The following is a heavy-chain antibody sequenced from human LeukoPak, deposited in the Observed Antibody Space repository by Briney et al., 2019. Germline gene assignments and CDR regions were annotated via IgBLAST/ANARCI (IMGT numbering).Heavy chain of an antibody. D-gene: IGHD3-22*01. CDR2: IFYSGST. CDR1: GGSISTSSYY. J-gene: IGHJ6*03. V-gene: IGHV4-39*07. Sequence: SGTLSLTCTVSGGSISTSSYYWGWVRQPPGKGLEWIGNIFYSGSTYYSPSLKSRVTISLDTSRNQFSLKLSSVTAADTAVYYCARGYYDSSGSNYYMDVWGKGTTVTVSS. CDR3: ARGYYDSSGSNYYMDV.